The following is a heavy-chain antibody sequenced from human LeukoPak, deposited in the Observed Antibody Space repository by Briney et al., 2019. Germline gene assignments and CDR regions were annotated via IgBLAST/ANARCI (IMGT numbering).Heavy chain of an antibody. CDR3: ARGTYYYDSSGYLPRI. J-gene: IGHJ4*02. Sequence: GGSLRLPCPAPDFPFSSHGRTGARQPPGKGLERVPNIKQDGSEKYYVDSVKGRFTISIDNAKNSLYLQMNSLRAEDTAVYYCARGTYYYDSSGYLPRIWGQGTLVTVSS. CDR1: DFPFSSHG. CDR2: IKQDGSEK. V-gene: IGHV3-7*01. D-gene: IGHD3-22*01.